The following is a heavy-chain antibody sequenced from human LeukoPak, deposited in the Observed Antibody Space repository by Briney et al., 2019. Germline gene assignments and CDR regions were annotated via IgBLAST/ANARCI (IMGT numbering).Heavy chain of an antibody. V-gene: IGHV4-31*03. Sequence: SETLSLTCTVSGGSISSGGYYWSWIRQHPGKGLEWIGYIYYSGSTYYNPSLKSRVTISVDTSKNQFSLKLSSVTAADTAVYYCARTLYSSGWYDYWGQGTLVTVS. J-gene: IGHJ4*02. D-gene: IGHD6-19*01. CDR3: ARTLYSSGWYDY. CDR2: IYYSGST. CDR1: GGSISSGGYY.